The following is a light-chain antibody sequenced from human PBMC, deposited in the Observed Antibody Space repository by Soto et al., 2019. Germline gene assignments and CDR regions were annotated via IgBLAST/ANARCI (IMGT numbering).Light chain of an antibody. Sequence: EIVLTQSPGTLSLSPGERATLSCRASQSVSSSYLAWYQQKPGQAPRLLIYGASGRATAIPDRFSGSGSGTDFTLTISRLEPEAFAVYYCQQYRSSPMYTFGQGTKLEIK. J-gene: IGKJ2*01. CDR1: QSVSSSY. V-gene: IGKV3-20*01. CDR2: GAS. CDR3: QQYRSSPMYT.